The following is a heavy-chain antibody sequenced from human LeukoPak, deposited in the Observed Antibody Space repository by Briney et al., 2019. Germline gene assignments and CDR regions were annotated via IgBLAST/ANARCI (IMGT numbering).Heavy chain of an antibody. CDR1: GGSINSGSYY. CDR2: FYTSGHT. V-gene: IGHV4-61*09. D-gene: IGHD1-26*01. J-gene: IGHJ4*02. Sequence: SETLSLTCTVSGGSINSGSYYWSWIRQPAGKGLEWMGHFYTSGHTSYNPSLKSRVTISVDTSKNQFSLKLSSVTAADTAVYYCARQWELLGNYFDYWGQGTLVTVSS. CDR3: ARQWELLGNYFDY.